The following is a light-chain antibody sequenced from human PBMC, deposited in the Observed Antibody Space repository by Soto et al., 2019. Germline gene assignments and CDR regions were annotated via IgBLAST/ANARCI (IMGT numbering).Light chain of an antibody. CDR2: DAS. J-gene: IGKJ4*01. CDR3: QQRSNWPPALT. Sequence: DIQMTQSPSTLSAYVGDRVTITCRASESISTWLAWYQQKPGKAPKLLIYDASTLESGVPSRFSGSGSGTEFTLTISSLEREDFAVYYCQQRSNWPPALTFGGGTKVDI. V-gene: IGKV1-5*01. CDR1: ESISTW.